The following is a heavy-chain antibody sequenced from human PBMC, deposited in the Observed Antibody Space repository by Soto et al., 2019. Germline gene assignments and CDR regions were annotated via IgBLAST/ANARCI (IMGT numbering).Heavy chain of an antibody. Sequence: ASVKVSCKASGYSFTNFHIHWVRQAPGQGLEWMGMIDPSGGITRDAQRLQGRITMTRDASTSTVYMELRSLTSEDTAVYYCARIEYSYGYFDYWGQGTLVTVSS. CDR3: ARIEYSYGYFDY. V-gene: IGHV1-46*01. CDR2: IDPSGGIT. CDR1: GYSFTNFH. D-gene: IGHD5-18*01. J-gene: IGHJ4*02.